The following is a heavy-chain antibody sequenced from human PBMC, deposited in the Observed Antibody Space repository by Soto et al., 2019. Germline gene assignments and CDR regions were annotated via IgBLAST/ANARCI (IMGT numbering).Heavy chain of an antibody. CDR2: IYYSGST. J-gene: IGHJ5*02. V-gene: IGHV4-39*01. CDR1: GGSISSSSYY. Sequence: SETLSLTCTVSGGSISSSSYYWGWNSQPPGKGLEWIGSIYYSGSTYYNPSLKSRVTISVDTSKNQFSLKLSSVTAADTAVYYCARSPGWVVAAAGERNWFDPWGQGTLVTVSS. D-gene: IGHD2-15*01. CDR3: ARSPGWVVAAAGERNWFDP.